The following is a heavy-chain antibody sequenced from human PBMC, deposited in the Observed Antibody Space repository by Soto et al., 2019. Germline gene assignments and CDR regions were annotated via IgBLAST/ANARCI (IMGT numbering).Heavy chain of an antibody. Sequence: PGESLKISCKGSGYSFTSYWIGWVRQMPGKGLEWMGIIYPGDSDTRYSPSFQGQVTISADKSISTAYLQWSSLKASDTAMYYCARHVGSPQGSTFQAHHYYYYYGMDVWGQGTTVTVSS. V-gene: IGHV5-51*01. CDR3: ARHVGSPQGSTFQAHHYYYYYGMDV. CDR1: GYSFTSYW. CDR2: IYPGDSDT. J-gene: IGHJ6*02. D-gene: IGHD1-26*01.